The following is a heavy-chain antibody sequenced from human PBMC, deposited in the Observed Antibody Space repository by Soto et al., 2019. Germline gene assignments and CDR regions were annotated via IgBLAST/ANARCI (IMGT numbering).Heavy chain of an antibody. CDR2: ISAYNGNT. Sequence: ASVNVSWKAAGYAFSSYGISWVRQAPGQGLEWMGWISAYNGNTNYAQKLQGRVTMTTDTSTSTAYMELRSLRSDDTAVYYCARDLSGVVAATDIDYWGQGTLVTVSS. CDR1: GYAFSSYG. J-gene: IGHJ4*02. D-gene: IGHD2-15*01. V-gene: IGHV1-18*01. CDR3: ARDLSGVVAATDIDY.